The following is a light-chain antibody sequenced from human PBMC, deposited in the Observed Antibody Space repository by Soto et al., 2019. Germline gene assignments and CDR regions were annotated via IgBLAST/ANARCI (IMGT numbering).Light chain of an antibody. Sequence: EILLPQSPGTLSLSPGERDTLSCRNSQSVGSTYFAWYQQKPGQAPRLPIYEASRRATGIPDRFSGSGSGTDFTLTISRLEPEDFAVYYCQQFGSSPRYTFGQGTKLEI. CDR1: QSVGSTY. CDR2: EAS. J-gene: IGKJ2*01. CDR3: QQFGSSPRYT. V-gene: IGKV3-20*01.